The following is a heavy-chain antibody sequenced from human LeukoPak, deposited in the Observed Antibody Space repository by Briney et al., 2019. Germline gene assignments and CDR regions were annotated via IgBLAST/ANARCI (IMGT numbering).Heavy chain of an antibody. CDR1: GFTFSDYT. D-gene: IGHD1-26*01. J-gene: IGHJ6*03. V-gene: IGHV3-21*01. Sequence: GGSLRLSCAASGFTFSDYTMNWVRQAPGKGLEWVSSISSSSTYIYYGDSLKGRFTVSRDNAKNSLYLEMDSRRAEDTALYYCARGRGRSGRYLWYIDVWVKGATVTVSS. CDR3: ARGRGRSGRYLWYIDV. CDR2: ISSSSTYI.